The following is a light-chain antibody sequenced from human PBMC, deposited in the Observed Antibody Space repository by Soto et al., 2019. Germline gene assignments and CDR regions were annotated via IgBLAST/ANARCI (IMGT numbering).Light chain of an antibody. Sequence: EIVLTQSPGTLSLSPGEGATLSCGASQSVTSNYLAWYQQKPGQAPRLLIYGASRRATGVPDRFIGSGSGTDFTLTISRLEPEDFAVYYCQHYITSLTTFGQGTKVDIK. J-gene: IGKJ1*01. V-gene: IGKV3-20*01. CDR1: QSVTSNY. CDR2: GAS. CDR3: QHYITSLTT.